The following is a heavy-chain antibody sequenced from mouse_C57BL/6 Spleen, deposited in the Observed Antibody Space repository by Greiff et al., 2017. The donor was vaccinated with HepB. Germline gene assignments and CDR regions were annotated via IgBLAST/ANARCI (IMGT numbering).Heavy chain of an antibody. D-gene: IGHD1-1*01. Sequence: VQLKQSGPELVKPGASVKMSCKASGYTFTDYNMHWVKQSHGKSLEWIGYINPNNGGTSYNQKFKGKATLTVNKSSSTAYMELRSLTSEDSAVYYCARPYYGSSRCDYWGQGTTLTVSS. CDR1: GYTFTDYN. CDR2: INPNNGGT. J-gene: IGHJ2*01. V-gene: IGHV1-22*01. CDR3: ARPYYGSSRCDY.